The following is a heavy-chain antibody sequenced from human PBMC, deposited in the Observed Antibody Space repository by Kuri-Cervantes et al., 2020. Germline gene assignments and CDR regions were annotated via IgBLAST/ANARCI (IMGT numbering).Heavy chain of an antibody. V-gene: IGHV3-7*01. CDR2: IKQDGSEK. Sequence: GGSLRLSCATSGFTFSDAWMSWVRQAPGKGLEWVVNIKQDGSEKYYVDSVKGRFTISRDNAKNSLYLQMNSLRAEDTAVYYCATLVVAATTGPEHDAFDIWGRGTMVTVSS. D-gene: IGHD2-15*01. CDR3: ATLVVAATTGPEHDAFDI. J-gene: IGHJ3*02. CDR1: GFTFSDAW.